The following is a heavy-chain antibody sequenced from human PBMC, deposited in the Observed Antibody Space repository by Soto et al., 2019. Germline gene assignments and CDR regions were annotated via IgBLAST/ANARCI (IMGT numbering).Heavy chain of an antibody. CDR1: GGSISSGGYY. CDR3: ARGAFLRYCSGVSCYSGSGDAFDI. D-gene: IGHD2-15*01. CDR2: IYYSGST. J-gene: IGHJ3*02. Sequence: QVQLQESGPGLVKPSQTLSLTCTVSGGSISSGGYYWSWIRQHPGKGLAWIGYIYYSGSTYYNPSLKSRVTISVDTSKNQFSLKRSSVTASDTAVYSCARGAFLRYCSGVSCYSGSGDAFDIWGQGTMVTVSS. V-gene: IGHV4-31*03.